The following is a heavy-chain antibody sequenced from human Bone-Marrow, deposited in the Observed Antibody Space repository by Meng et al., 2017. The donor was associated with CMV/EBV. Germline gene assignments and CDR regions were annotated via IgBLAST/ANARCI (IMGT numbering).Heavy chain of an antibody. CDR1: GFTFSNAW. V-gene: IGHV3-15*01. CDR2: IKSKTDGGTT. D-gene: IGHD1-26*01. Sequence: GESLKISCAASGFTFSNAWMSWVRQAPGKGLEWVGRIKSKTDGGTTDYAAPVKGRFTISRDDSKNTLYLQMNSLKTEDTAVYYCARDFGVGATLLVYYYYGMDVWGQGTTVTVSS. CDR3: ARDFGVGATLLVYYYYGMDV. J-gene: IGHJ6*02.